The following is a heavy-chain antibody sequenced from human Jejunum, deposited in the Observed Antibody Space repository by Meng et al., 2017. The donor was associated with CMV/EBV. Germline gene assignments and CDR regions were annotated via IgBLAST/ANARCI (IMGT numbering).Heavy chain of an antibody. CDR1: GFTCDDYA. CDR3: AKESQQLVLDY. D-gene: IGHD6-6*01. J-gene: IGHJ4*02. V-gene: IGHV3-9*01. Sequence: ASGFTCDDYAMHWVRQAPGKGLEWVSGISWNSGSIGYADSVKGRFTISRDNAKNSLYLQMNSLRAEDTALYYCAKESQQLVLDYWGQGTLVTVSS. CDR2: ISWNSGSI.